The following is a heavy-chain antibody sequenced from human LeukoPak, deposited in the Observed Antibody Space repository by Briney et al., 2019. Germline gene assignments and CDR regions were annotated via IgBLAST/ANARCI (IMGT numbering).Heavy chain of an antibody. Sequence: GSLRLSCAASGFTVSSNYMSWVRQAPGKGLEWVSVIYSGGSTYYADSVKGRFTISRDNSKNTLYLQMNSLRAEDTAVYYCARGGRYGDYVGFDYWGQGTLVTVSS. CDR3: ARGGRYGDYVGFDY. D-gene: IGHD4-17*01. V-gene: IGHV3-53*01. CDR2: IYSGGST. CDR1: GFTVSSNY. J-gene: IGHJ4*02.